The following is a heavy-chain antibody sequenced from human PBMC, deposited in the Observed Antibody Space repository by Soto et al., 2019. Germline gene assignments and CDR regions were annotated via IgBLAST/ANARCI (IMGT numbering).Heavy chain of an antibody. J-gene: IGHJ4*01. Sequence: QAPGKGLEWVSSISSSSSYIYYADSVKGRFTISRDNAKNSLYLQMNSLRAEDTAVYYCSIVRRPSRCRHQQYVDYW. CDR2: ISSSSSYI. V-gene: IGHV3-21*01. CDR3: SIVRRPSRCRHQQYVDY. D-gene: IGHD2-2*01.